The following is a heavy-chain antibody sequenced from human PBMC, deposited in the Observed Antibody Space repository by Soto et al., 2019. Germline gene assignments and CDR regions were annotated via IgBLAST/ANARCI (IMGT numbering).Heavy chain of an antibody. V-gene: IGHV1-46*01. CDR2: IHPASGST. CDR3: ARDLAAGDL. CDR1: GYTFTHYY. D-gene: IGHD6-25*01. J-gene: IGHJ4*02. Sequence: QVQLVQSGAEVKKPGASVKLSCRTSGYTFTHYYIHWVRQAPGQGLEWLAIIHPASGSTNYARDFQGRVTLTMDTSTTTVYMELSGLRAEDTALFYCARDLAAGDLWGQGTLVSVSS.